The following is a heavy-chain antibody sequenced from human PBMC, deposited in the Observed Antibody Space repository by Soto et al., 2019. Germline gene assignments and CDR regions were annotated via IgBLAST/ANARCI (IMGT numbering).Heavy chain of an antibody. CDR3: ARDAVPGYGDYHLDY. D-gene: IGHD4-17*01. J-gene: IGHJ4*02. Sequence: QVQLVQSGAEVKKPGSSVKVSCKASGGTFSSYAISWVRQATGQGLEWMGGIIPIFGTANYAQKFQGRVTITADESTSTADMELSSLRSEDTAVYYCARDAVPGYGDYHLDYWGQGTLVTVSS. V-gene: IGHV1-69*12. CDR2: IIPIFGTA. CDR1: GGTFSSYA.